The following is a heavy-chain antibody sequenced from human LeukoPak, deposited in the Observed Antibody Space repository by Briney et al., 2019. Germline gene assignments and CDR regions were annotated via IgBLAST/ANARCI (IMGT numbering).Heavy chain of an antibody. J-gene: IGHJ4*02. V-gene: IGHV3-48*03. Sequence: GGSLRLSCVASGFTFKSYHMNWVRQAPGKGLEWLSGITSGASVIYYADSEKGRFTISRDDAKNSVFLQMSVLTVDDTAVYYCARKRLADLGDDTSFGGTPFDSWGQGTLVIVSS. D-gene: IGHD3-16*01. CDR1: GFTFKSYH. CDR2: ITSGASVI. CDR3: ARKRLADLGDDTSFGGTPFDS.